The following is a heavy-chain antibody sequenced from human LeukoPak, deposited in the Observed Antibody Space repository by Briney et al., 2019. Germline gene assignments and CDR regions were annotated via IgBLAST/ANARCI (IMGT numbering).Heavy chain of an antibody. J-gene: IGHJ4*02. CDR1: GYTFTSYD. D-gene: IGHD6-13*01. V-gene: IGHV1-2*02. Sequence: ASVKVSCKASGYTFTSYDIIWVRQPPGQGLEWMGWINPNSGGTNYAQKFQGRVTMTRDTSISTAYMELSRLRSDDTAVYYCARVGRAAAGSFDYWGQGTLVTVSS. CDR2: INPNSGGT. CDR3: ARVGRAAAGSFDY.